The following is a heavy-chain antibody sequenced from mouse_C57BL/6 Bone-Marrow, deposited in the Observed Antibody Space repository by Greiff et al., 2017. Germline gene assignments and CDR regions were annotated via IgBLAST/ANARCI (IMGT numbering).Heavy chain of an antibody. CDR1: GYTFTSYW. J-gene: IGHJ4*01. Sequence: QVQLQQPGAELVMPGASVKLSCKASGYTFTSYWMHWVKQRPGQGLEWIGEIDPSDSYTNYNQKFKGKSTLTVDKSTSTAYMQLSSLTSEDSAVYYGARGPYLPALDYWGQGTSVTVSS. CDR2: IDPSDSYT. V-gene: IGHV1-69*01. CDR3: ARGPYLPALDY.